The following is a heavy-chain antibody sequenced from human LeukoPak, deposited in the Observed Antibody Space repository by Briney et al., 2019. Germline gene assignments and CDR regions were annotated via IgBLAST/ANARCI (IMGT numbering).Heavy chain of an antibody. J-gene: IGHJ4*02. D-gene: IGHD5-24*01. Sequence: GGSLRLSCVASEFTFSNAWMNWVRQAPGKGLEWVGRIKSKTDGGTTDYAAPVKGRFTISRDDSKNTLYLQMNSLKTEDTAVYYCTTDRNGYNTRNYWGQGTLVTVSS. CDR1: EFTFSNAW. CDR3: TTDRNGYNTRNY. V-gene: IGHV3-15*07. CDR2: IKSKTDGGTT.